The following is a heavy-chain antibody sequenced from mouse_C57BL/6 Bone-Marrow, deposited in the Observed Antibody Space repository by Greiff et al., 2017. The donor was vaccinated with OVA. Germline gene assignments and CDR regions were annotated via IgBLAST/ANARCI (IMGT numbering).Heavy chain of an antibody. CDR1: GFTFSDYY. D-gene: IGHD1-1*01. CDR3: ARQGYYYGSSFFAY. V-gene: IGHV5-12*01. CDR2: ISNGGGST. J-gene: IGHJ3*01. Sequence: EVHLVESGGGLVQPGGSLKLSCAASGFTFSDYYMYWVRQTPEKRLEWVAYISNGGGSTYYPDTVKGRFTISRDNAKNTLYLQMSRLKSEDTAMYYCARQGYYYGSSFFAYWGQGTLVTVSA.